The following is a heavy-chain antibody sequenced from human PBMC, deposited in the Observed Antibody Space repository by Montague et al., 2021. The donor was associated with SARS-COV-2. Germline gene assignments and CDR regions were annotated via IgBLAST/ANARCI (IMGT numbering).Heavy chain of an antibody. V-gene: IGHV2-70*01. CDR1: GFSLSTSGMC. J-gene: IGHJ4*02. Sequence: PALVKPTQTLTLTCTFSGFSLSTSGMCVSWIRRPPGKALEWLALIDWDXDKYYSTSLKTRLTISKDTSKNQVVLTMTNMDPVDTATYYCARIFDSSWPTFDYWGQGTLVTVSS. CDR2: IDWDXDK. D-gene: IGHD6-13*01. CDR3: ARIFDSSWPTFDY.